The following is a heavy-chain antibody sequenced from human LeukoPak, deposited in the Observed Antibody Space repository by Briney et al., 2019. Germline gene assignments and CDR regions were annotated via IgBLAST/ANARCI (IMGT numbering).Heavy chain of an antibody. Sequence: SETLSLTCAVSGGSVTSSSYYWGWIRQPPGKGLEYIGTVYASGTTYDNPSLKSRLTISVDTSRNHFSLRLASVTASDTAVYCCATYRTGDRYAFTVWGQGTMVTVSS. D-gene: IGHD1-1*01. CDR2: VYASGTT. CDR1: GGSVTSSSYY. V-gene: IGHV4-39*02. CDR3: ATYRTGDRYAFTV. J-gene: IGHJ3*01.